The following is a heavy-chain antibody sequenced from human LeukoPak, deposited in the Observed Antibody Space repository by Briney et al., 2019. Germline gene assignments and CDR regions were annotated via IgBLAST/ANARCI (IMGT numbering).Heavy chain of an antibody. J-gene: IGHJ5*02. CDR2: IYYSGST. D-gene: IGHD6-19*01. Sequence: SETLSLTCTVSGGSISSSSYYWGWIRQPPGKGPEWIGSIYYSGSTNYNPSLKSRVTISLDTSKNQFSLKLTSVTAADTAVYYCASVRGYSSGWYASGFDPWGQGALVTVSS. CDR1: GGSISSSSYY. CDR3: ASVRGYSSGWYASGFDP. V-gene: IGHV4-39*07.